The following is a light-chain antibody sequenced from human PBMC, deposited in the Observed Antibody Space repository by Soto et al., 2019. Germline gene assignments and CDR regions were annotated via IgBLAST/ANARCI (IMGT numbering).Light chain of an antibody. Sequence: IVLTQSPGTLSLSPGERATLSCRARQSVSSTYFAWYQQRFGQAPRLLIYGASTRATGIPARFSGSGSGTDFTLTISRLEPEDFAVYYCQQYGSSSWTFGQGTKVEI. CDR3: QQYGSSSWT. CDR1: QSVSSTY. CDR2: GAS. J-gene: IGKJ1*01. V-gene: IGKV3-20*01.